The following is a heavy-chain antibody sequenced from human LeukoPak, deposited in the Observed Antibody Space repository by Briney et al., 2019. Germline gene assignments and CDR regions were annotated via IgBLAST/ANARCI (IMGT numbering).Heavy chain of an antibody. V-gene: IGHV3-23*01. Sequence: PGGSLRLSCAASGFIFNNYAMSWVRQTTGKGLEWVSTISARTGNTFYADSVKGRFTVSRDNSKNTLYLQMNSLRDEDTAVYYCARDRHSTGWYYFDYWGQGTLVTVSS. CDR1: GFIFNNYA. J-gene: IGHJ4*02. D-gene: IGHD6-19*01. CDR3: ARDRHSTGWYYFDY. CDR2: ISARTGNT.